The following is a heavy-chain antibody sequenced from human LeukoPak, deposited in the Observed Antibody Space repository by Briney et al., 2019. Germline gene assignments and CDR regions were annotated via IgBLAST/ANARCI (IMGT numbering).Heavy chain of an antibody. D-gene: IGHD3-22*01. CDR3: ARRRGVVVIKYYFDY. CDR2: INHSGST. J-gene: IGHJ4*02. CDR1: GGSFSGYY. Sequence: SETLSLTCAVYGGSFSGYYWSWIRQPPGKGLERIGEINHSGSTNYNPSLKSRVTISVDTSKNQFSLKLSSVTAADTAVYYCARRRGVVVIKYYFDYWGQGTLVTVSS. V-gene: IGHV4-34*01.